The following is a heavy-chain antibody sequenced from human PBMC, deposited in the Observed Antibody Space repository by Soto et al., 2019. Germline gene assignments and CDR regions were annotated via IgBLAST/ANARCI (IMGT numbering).Heavy chain of an antibody. CDR3: AGSDYGDYEFDY. D-gene: IGHD4-17*01. CDR1: GGSISSGGYY. J-gene: IGHJ4*02. CDR2: IYYSGST. Sequence: PSETLSLTCTVSGGSISSGGYYWSWIRQHPGKGLEWIGYIYYSGSTYYNPSLKSRVTISVDTSKNQFSLKLSSVTAADTAVYYCAGSDYGDYEFDYWGQGTLVTAPQ. V-gene: IGHV4-31*03.